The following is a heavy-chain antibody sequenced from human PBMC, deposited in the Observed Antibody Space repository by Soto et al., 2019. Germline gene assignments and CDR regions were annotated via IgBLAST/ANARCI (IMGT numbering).Heavy chain of an antibody. D-gene: IGHD2-2*01. CDR3: ARGDCSSTSCYAGILDE. CDR1: GFTFSSYA. V-gene: IGHV3-64*01. J-gene: IGHJ4*02. CDR2: ISSNGGST. Sequence: EVQLVESGGGLVQPGGSLRLSCAASGFTFSSYAMHWVRQAPGKGLEYVSAISSNGGSTDYANSVKGRFTISRDNSEHPLYLPMGSLRAEDMAVYYCARGDCSSTSCYAGILDEWGEGALVTVS.